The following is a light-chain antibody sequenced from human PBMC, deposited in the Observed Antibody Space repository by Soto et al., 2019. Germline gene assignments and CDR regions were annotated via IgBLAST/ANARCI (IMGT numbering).Light chain of an antibody. CDR2: AAS. V-gene: IGKV1-33*01. CDR1: QDISNY. J-gene: IGKJ5*01. CDR3: QQYENLPT. Sequence: DIQMTQSPSSLSASVGDRVTITCQASQDISNYLNWYQQKPGKAPKLLIYAASTLEAGVPSRFRGSGSGTDFTFTISRLQPEDIATYYCQQYENLPTFGQGTRLEIK.